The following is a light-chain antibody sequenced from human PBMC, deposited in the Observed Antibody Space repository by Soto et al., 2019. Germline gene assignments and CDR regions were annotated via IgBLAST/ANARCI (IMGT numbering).Light chain of an antibody. CDR3: QQYHKWPPLT. CDR2: DAS. Sequence: EILMTQSPASLSVSPGENATLSFSASQSVSTNLVWYQQKLGQSPRLLIYDASARPTGIPARFGGMGSGTQFTLTITSLQSEDFAVYYCQQYHKWPPLTFGGGTKVDIK. J-gene: IGKJ4*01. CDR1: QSVSTN. V-gene: IGKV3-15*01.